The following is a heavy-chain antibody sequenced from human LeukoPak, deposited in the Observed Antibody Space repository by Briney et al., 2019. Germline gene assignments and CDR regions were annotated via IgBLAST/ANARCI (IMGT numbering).Heavy chain of an antibody. CDR1: GFTVRSNY. Sequence: GGSLRHDCATPGFTVRSNYMTSVRQAPGKGLEWVSVIYSGGSTYYVDSVKGRFTISRDNSKNTLYLQMNSLRAEDTAVYYCARRTPYCSSTSCYFDYWGQGTLVTVSS. D-gene: IGHD2-2*01. CDR3: ARRTPYCSSTSCYFDY. J-gene: IGHJ4*02. V-gene: IGHV3-53*01. CDR2: IYSGGST.